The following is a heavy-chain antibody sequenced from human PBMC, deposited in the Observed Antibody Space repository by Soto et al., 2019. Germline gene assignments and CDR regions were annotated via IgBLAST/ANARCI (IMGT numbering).Heavy chain of an antibody. J-gene: IGHJ5*02. D-gene: IGHD6-13*01. CDR1: GYTLTELS. V-gene: IGHV1-24*01. Sequence: ASGKLSCKVSGYTLTELSIHWVRRAPGEGLEWMGGFDLENGETIYAQRVQGRVTMTEETSEDTRYMELSSLRSEDTAVYYCATEDRRSNQFDPWGQGTMVTVSS. CDR3: ATEDRRSNQFDP. CDR2: FDLENGET.